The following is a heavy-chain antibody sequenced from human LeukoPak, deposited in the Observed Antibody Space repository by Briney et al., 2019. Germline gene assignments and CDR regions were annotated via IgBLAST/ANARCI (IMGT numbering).Heavy chain of an antibody. CDR3: ARADYYGSGSYSLMYYFDY. Sequence: SETLSLTCTVSGGSISSYYWSWIRQPPGKGLEWIGYIYYSGSTNYNPSLKSRVTISVDTSKNQFSLKLSSVTAADTAVYYCARADYYGSGSYSLMYYFDYRGQGTLVTVSS. V-gene: IGHV4-59*08. CDR1: GGSISSYY. CDR2: IYYSGST. J-gene: IGHJ4*02. D-gene: IGHD3-10*01.